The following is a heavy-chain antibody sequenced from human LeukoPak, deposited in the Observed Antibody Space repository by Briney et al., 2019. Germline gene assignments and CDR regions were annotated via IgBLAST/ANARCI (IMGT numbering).Heavy chain of an antibody. CDR1: GLSFSGYY. Sequence: PSETLSLTCAVYGLSFSGYYWSWIRQPPGKGLEWIGEINHSGSTNYNPSRKSLVTISVDTSKNQFSLKMSSVTAAVTSVYYCARVDYSGGHRRGDYWGQGTLVTVSS. CDR3: ARVDYSGGHRRGDY. J-gene: IGHJ4*02. CDR2: INHSGST. V-gene: IGHV4-34*01. D-gene: IGHD1-26*01.